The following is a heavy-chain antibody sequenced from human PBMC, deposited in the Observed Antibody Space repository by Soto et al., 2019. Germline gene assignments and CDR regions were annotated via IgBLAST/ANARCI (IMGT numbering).Heavy chain of an antibody. Sequence: QLQLQESGSGLVKPSQTLSLTCAVSGGSISSGGYSWSWIRQPPGKGLEWIGYIYHSGSTYYNPSLKSRVTISVDRSNNKFSLKMSSVTAADTAVYYCAKAGGLGAVAADYWGQGTLVTVSS. J-gene: IGHJ4*02. CDR1: GGSISSGGYS. CDR3: AKAGGLGAVAADY. D-gene: IGHD6-19*01. CDR2: IYHSGST. V-gene: IGHV4-30-2*01.